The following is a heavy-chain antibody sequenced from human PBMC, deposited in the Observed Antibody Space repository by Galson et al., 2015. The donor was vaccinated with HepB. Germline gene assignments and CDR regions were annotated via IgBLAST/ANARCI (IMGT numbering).Heavy chain of an antibody. D-gene: IGHD6-19*01. V-gene: IGHV3-48*04. J-gene: IGHJ6*02. CDR1: GFTFSIYS. Sequence: SLRLSCAAPGFTFSIYSMNWVRQAPGKGLEWVSYISRSSSTIYYADSVRGRFTISRDDAKNSLYLQMNSLRAEDTAVYYCARLNSGWYVGVWGQGTTVTVSS. CDR3: ARLNSGWYVGV. CDR2: ISRSSSTI.